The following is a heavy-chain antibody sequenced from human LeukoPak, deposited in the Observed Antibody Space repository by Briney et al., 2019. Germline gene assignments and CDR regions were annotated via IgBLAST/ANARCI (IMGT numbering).Heavy chain of an antibody. CDR2: IWYDGSNE. Sequence: PGGSLRLSCAASGFMFSNYGMHWARQAPGKGLEWVAVIWYDGSNEYYADSVKGRFTISRDNSKNTLYLQMNSLRPEDTAVYYCARALPDYYDGSGYYDYWGQGTLVTVSS. J-gene: IGHJ4*02. D-gene: IGHD3-22*01. V-gene: IGHV3-33*01. CDR1: GFMFSNYG. CDR3: ARALPDYYDGSGYYDY.